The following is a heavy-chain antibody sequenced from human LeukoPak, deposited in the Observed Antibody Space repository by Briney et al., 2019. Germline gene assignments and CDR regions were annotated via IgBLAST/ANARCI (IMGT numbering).Heavy chain of an antibody. Sequence: GESLKISCKGSGYSFTTYWIGWVRQMSGKGLEWMGIIHPGDSDTRYSPSFQGQVTISADKSISTAYLQWSNLKASDTAMYYCARQLGDCSRTSCHRVFQHWGQGTLVTVSS. CDR2: IHPGDSDT. V-gene: IGHV5-51*01. D-gene: IGHD2-2*01. J-gene: IGHJ1*01. CDR3: ARQLGDCSRTSCHRVFQH. CDR1: GYSFTTYW.